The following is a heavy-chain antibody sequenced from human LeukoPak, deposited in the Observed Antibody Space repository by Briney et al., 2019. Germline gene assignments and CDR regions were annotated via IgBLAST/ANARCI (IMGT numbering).Heavy chain of an antibody. J-gene: IGHJ4*02. CDR2: IYYSGST. D-gene: IGHD3-22*01. CDR1: GGSISSSSYY. CDR3: ARHPYYHDPCFDY. Sequence: PSETLSLTCTVSGGSISSSSYYWGWIRQPPGKGLEWIGSIYYSGSTYYNPSLKSRVTISVDTSKNQFSLKLSSVTAADTAVYYCARHPYYHDPCFDYWGQGTLVTVSS. V-gene: IGHV4-39*01.